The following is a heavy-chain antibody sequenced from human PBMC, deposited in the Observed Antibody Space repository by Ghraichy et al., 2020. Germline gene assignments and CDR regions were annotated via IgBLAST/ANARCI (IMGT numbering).Heavy chain of an antibody. D-gene: IGHD6-19*01. CDR2: IYSGGST. CDR1: GFTVSSNY. Sequence: GGSLRLSCAASGFTVSSNYMSWVRQAPGKGLEWVSVIYSGGSTYYADSVKGRFTISRDNSKNTLYLQMNSLRAEDTAVYYCARAIAVGTGVYFQHWGQGTLVTVSS. V-gene: IGHV3-53*01. CDR3: ARAIAVGTGVYFQH. J-gene: IGHJ1*01.